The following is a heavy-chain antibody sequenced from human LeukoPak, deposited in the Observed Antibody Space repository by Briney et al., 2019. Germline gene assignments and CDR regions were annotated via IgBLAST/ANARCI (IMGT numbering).Heavy chain of an antibody. CDR3: ARGVGNYYGSGSYYYYYYMDV. CDR2: ISAYNGNT. CDR1: GYTFTSYG. D-gene: IGHD3-10*01. Sequence: GASVKVSCKVSGYTFTSYGISWVRQAPGQGLEWMGWISAYNGNTNYAQKLQGRVTMTTDTSTSTAYMELRSLRSDDTAVYYCARGVGNYYGSGSYYYYYYMDVWGKGTTVTVSS. V-gene: IGHV1-18*01. J-gene: IGHJ6*03.